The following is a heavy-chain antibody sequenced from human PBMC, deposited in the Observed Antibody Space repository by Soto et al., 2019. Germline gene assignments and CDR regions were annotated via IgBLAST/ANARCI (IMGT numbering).Heavy chain of an antibody. V-gene: IGHV3-7*05. Sequence: DVQLVESGGGLVLPGGSLRLSCAASGFTFKNYWMCWVRQAPGKGLEWVANIKQEGGARYDVESVKGRFTIFRDNAKNSLYLQMNDLRVEDTAVYYCAREGGGYDLSWGQGTLVTVSS. D-gene: IGHD5-12*01. CDR1: GFTFKNYW. J-gene: IGHJ4*02. CDR3: AREGGGYDLS. CDR2: IKQEGGAR.